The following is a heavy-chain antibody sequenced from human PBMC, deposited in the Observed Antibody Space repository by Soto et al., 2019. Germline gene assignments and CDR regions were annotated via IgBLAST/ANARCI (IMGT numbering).Heavy chain of an antibody. J-gene: IGHJ3*02. CDR1: GFTFSSYG. CDR2: IWYDGSSK. CDR3: AREGIAVAGTQAFDI. Sequence: GGSLRLSCAASGFTFSSYGMHWVRQAPGKGLEWVAVIWYDGSSKYYADSVKGRFTISRDNSKNTLYLQMNSLRAEDTAVYYCAREGIAVAGTQAFDIWGQGTMVTVSS. D-gene: IGHD6-19*01. V-gene: IGHV3-33*08.